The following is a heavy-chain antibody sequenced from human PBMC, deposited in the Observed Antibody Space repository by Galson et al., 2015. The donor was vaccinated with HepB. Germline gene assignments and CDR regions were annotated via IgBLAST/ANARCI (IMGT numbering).Heavy chain of an antibody. CDR3: AKVRRGRSYLTFDS. CDR2: ISYDGGNR. D-gene: IGHD1-26*01. CDR1: GFIFSNYG. Sequence: SLRLSCAASGFIFSNYGMHWVRQAPGKGLEWVAVISYDGGNRYYADSVKGRFTISRDSSKNTLYLQMNSLRAEDTGVYYCAKVRRGRSYLTFDSWGQGTLVTVSS. V-gene: IGHV3-30*18. J-gene: IGHJ4*02.